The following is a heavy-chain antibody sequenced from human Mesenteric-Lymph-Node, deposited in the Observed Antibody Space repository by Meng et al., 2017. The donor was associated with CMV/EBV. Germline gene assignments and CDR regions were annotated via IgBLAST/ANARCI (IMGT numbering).Heavy chain of an antibody. J-gene: IGHJ4*02. CDR2: INPSGGST. D-gene: IGHD5-18*01. CDR3: ARDVPTAMVTDY. Sequence: CKASGYTFTSYYMHWVRQAPGQGLEWMGIINPSGGSTSYAQKFQGRVTMTRDTSTSTVYMELSRLRSDDTAVYYCARDVPTAMVTDYWGQGTLVTVSS. V-gene: IGHV1-46*01. CDR1: GYTFTSYY.